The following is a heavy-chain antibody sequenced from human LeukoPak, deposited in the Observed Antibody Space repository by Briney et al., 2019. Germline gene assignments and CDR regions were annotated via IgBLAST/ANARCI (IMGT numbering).Heavy chain of an antibody. J-gene: IGHJ3*02. D-gene: IGHD3/OR15-3a*01. V-gene: IGHV1-18*01. Sequence: ASVKVSCKASGYTFANYGISWVRQAPGQGLEWMGWISVYNGNTNFAQKLQGRVTMTTETPTSTAYMELRSLRSDDTAVYYCARDSVFVIFAMPAPDAFDIWGQGTMVTVSS. CDR2: ISVYNGNT. CDR1: GYTFANYG. CDR3: ARDSVFVIFAMPAPDAFDI.